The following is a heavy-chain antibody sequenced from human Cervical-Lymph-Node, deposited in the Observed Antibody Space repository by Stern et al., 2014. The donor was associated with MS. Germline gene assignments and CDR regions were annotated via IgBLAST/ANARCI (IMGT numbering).Heavy chain of an antibody. CDR2: IHPDSRTT. Sequence: QVQLMESGPEVKKPGATVKVSCTASGYTFSDHYIHWVRQAPGQGLEWMGCIHPDSRTTVDEHKFEGRFTMTRDTSISTVYMELSRLRSDDTAQYYCARGGKSDYYYGMDVWGQGTTVTVSS. CDR3: ARGGKSDYYYGMDV. V-gene: IGHV1-2*02. J-gene: IGHJ6*02. CDR1: GYTFSDHY. D-gene: IGHD1-26*01.